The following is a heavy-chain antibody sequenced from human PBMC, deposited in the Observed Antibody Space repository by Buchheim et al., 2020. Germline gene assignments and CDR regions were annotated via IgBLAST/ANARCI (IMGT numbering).Heavy chain of an antibody. D-gene: IGHD6-13*01. CDR3: ARSIAAAGTKGSGDYYYMDV. Sequence: QVQLVQSGAEVKKPGASVKVSCKASGYTFTSYYMHWVRQAPGQGLEWRGIINSSGGSTSYAQKFQGRVTMTRDTSPSTVYMELSSLRSEDTAVYYCARSIAAAGTKGSGDYYYMDVWGKGTT. J-gene: IGHJ6*03. CDR2: INSSGGST. V-gene: IGHV1-46*01. CDR1: GYTFTSYY.